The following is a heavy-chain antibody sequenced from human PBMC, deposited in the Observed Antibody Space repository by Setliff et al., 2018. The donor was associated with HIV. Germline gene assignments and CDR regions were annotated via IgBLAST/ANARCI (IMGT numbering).Heavy chain of an antibody. CDR1: GHSTGGAFY. CDR2: IYHNGNT. Sequence: SETLSLTCTVSGHSTGGAFYWGWIRQSPGKGLEWIGTIYHNGNTFYPPSLESRITVSLDTSKKTFSLKIKSVTAADTAVYYCARGISPAAASNWRYYYLDVWGKGTTVTVPS. D-gene: IGHD6-25*01. CDR3: ARGISPAAASNWRYYYLDV. V-gene: IGHV4-38-2*02. J-gene: IGHJ6*03.